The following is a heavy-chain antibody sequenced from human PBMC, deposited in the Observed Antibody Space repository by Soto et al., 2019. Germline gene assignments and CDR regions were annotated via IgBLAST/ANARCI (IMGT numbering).Heavy chain of an antibody. V-gene: IGHV4-30-4*01. CDR2: IYYSGST. D-gene: IGHD2-15*01. J-gene: IGHJ4*02. Sequence: QVQLQESGPGLVKPSQTLSLTCTVSGGSISSGDHYWSWIRQPPGKGLEWIGYIYYSGSTYYNPSIKSRVTIAVDTSKNQFSLKLSSVTAADTAVYYCARVADCSGGRCYFSVDYWGQGTLVTVSS. CDR1: GGSISSGDHY. CDR3: ARVADCSGGRCYFSVDY.